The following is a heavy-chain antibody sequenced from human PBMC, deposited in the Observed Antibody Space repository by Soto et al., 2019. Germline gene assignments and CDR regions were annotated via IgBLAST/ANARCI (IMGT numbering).Heavy chain of an antibody. J-gene: IGHJ6*02. V-gene: IGHV1-18*04. CDR2: INGYTGNT. CDR3: ARDDIATRPQYYYGMDV. CDR1: GYTFTTYG. Sequence: QVQLVQSGAEVKQPGASVKVSCEASGYTFTTYGISWVRQASGQGLEWKGWINGYTGNTKYAQKFQGRATMTKDTSTSTAYMEVRSLRSDDTAVYYCARDDIATRPQYYYGMDVWGQGTTVTVAS. D-gene: IGHD6-6*01.